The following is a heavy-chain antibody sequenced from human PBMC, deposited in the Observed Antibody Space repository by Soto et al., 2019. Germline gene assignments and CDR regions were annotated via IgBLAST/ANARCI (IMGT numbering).Heavy chain of an antibody. CDR3: ARDWERAAAGPNWIDP. D-gene: IGHD6-13*01. Sequence: SVKVSCKASGGTFSSYAISWVRQAPGQGLEWMGGIIPIFGTANYAQKFQGRVTITADESTSTAYMELSSLRSEDTAVYYCARDWERAAAGPNWIDPWGQGTLVTVSS. J-gene: IGHJ5*02. CDR1: GGTFSSYA. CDR2: IIPIFGTA. V-gene: IGHV1-69*13.